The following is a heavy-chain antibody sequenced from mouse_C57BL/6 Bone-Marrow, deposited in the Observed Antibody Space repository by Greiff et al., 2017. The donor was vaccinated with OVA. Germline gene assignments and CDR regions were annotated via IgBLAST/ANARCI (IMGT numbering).Heavy chain of an antibody. J-gene: IGHJ1*03. V-gene: IGHV14-4*01. Sequence: EVQLVESGAELVRPGASVKLSCTASGFNIKDDYMHWVKQRPEQGLEWIGWIDPENGDTEYASKFQGKATITADPSSNTAYLQLSSLTSEDTAVYYCTTNGNSVWYFDVWGTGTTVTVSS. CDR1: GFNIKDDY. D-gene: IGHD2-1*01. CDR3: TTNGNSVWYFDV. CDR2: IDPENGDT.